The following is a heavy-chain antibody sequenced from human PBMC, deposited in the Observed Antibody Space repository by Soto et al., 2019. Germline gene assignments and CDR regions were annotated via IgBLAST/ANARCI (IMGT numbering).Heavy chain of an antibody. CDR3: AKMGGRGSGSLIIFLFDY. CDR1: GFTFSSYA. CDR2: ISGSGGST. V-gene: IGHV3-23*01. D-gene: IGHD3-10*01. J-gene: IGHJ4*02. Sequence: EVQLLESGGGLVQPGGSLRLSCAASGFTFSSYAMSWVRQAPGKGLEWVSAISGSGGSTYYADSVKGRLTISRDNSKNTLYLQMNSLRAEDTAVYYCAKMGGRGSGSLIIFLFDYWGQGTLVTVSS.